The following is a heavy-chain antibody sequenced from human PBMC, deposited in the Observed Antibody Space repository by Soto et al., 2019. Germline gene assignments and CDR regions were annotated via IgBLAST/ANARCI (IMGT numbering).Heavy chain of an antibody. CDR2: VYYTGNT. CDR3: ARRRTRPEAFDH. Sequence: SETLSLTCTVSGGSISTYYWTWIRQPPGKGLEWIGYVYYTGNTNYNPSLESRVTISVDTSRNQFSLRLSSVTAADTAVYYCARRRTRPEAFDHWGQGSRVTVSS. V-gene: IGHV4-59*08. CDR1: GGSISTYY. D-gene: IGHD1-1*01. J-gene: IGHJ4*02.